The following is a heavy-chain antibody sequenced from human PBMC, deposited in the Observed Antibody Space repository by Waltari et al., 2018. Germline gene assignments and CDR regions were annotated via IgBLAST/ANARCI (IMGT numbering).Heavy chain of an antibody. J-gene: IGHJ4*02. CDR1: GGSISSHY. D-gene: IGHD3-10*01. Sequence: QVQLQESCPGLVKPSETLSLTCTGSGGSISSHYWSWIRQPPGKGLEWIGYIYYSGSTNYNPSLKSRVTISVDTSKNQFSLKLSSVTAADTAVYYCVRGVIISYYFDYWGQGTLVTVSS. CDR2: IYYSGST. CDR3: VRGVIISYYFDY. V-gene: IGHV4-59*11.